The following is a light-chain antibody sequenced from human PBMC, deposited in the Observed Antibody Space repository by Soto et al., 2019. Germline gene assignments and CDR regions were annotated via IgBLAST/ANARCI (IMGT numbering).Light chain of an antibody. J-gene: IGKJ4*01. CDR3: QQRTNWPPFT. Sequence: EIVLTQSPATLSLSPGERATFSCRASQSVSSDLVWYQQKPGQAPRLLIYDASNRATGVPARFSGSGSGTDFTLTISSLEPEDFAVYYCQQRTNWPPFTFGGGTKVEIK. CDR2: DAS. V-gene: IGKV3-11*01. CDR1: QSVSSD.